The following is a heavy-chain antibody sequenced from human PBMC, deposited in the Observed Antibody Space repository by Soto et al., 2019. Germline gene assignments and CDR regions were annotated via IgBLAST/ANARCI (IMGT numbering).Heavy chain of an antibody. CDR1: GGTFSSSA. Sequence: QVQLVQSGAEVKKPGSSVKVSCQASGGTFSSSAISWVRQAPGQGLEWMGGIIPIFGTPTYAQKFQGRVTITADKSPSTAYLELSSLRSEDTAVYYCSRPELELAPYYYYAMAVWGQGTTVTVSS. CDR2: IIPIFGTP. V-gene: IGHV1-69*06. D-gene: IGHD1-7*01. J-gene: IGHJ6*02. CDR3: SRPELELAPYYYYAMAV.